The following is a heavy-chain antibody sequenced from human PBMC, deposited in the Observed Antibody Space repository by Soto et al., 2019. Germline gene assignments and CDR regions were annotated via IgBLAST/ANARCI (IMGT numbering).Heavy chain of an antibody. Sequence: SETLSLTFTVSGGSISSCYYYWSWIRQPPGKGLEWIGYIYYSGSTYYNPSLKSRVTISVDTSKNQFSLKLSPMTAADTAVYYCARERPDGSRLDPWGQGTLVTVSS. CDR1: GGSISSCYYY. V-gene: IGHV4-30-4*01. D-gene: IGHD6-13*01. CDR3: ARERPDGSRLDP. J-gene: IGHJ5*02. CDR2: IYYSGST.